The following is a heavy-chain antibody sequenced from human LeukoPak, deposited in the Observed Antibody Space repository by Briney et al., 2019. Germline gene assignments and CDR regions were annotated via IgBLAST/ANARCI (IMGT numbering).Heavy chain of an antibody. CDR2: IYTSGST. CDR3: ANADRFCSGSCHVPDAFDF. D-gene: IGHD2-15*01. Sequence: SETLSLTCTVSGGSISSYYWSWIRQPAGKGLEWIGRIYTSGSTNYNPSLKSRVTMSVDTSKNQFSLRLSSVTAADTAVYYCANADRFCSGSCHVPDAFDFWGQGTMVTVSS. J-gene: IGHJ3*01. V-gene: IGHV4-4*07. CDR1: GGSISSYY.